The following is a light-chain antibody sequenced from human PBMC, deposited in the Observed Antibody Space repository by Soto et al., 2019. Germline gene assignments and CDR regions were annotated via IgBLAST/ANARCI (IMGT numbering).Light chain of an antibody. CDR3: QQDNKWPLT. CDR1: QNVSSN. V-gene: IGKV3-15*01. Sequence: EIVMTQSPATLSVSPGERATLSCRASQNVSSNLAWYQQKPGQAPRLLIYGASTRATGIPARFSGSGSGTEFTLTISSLQSEDFAVYYCQQDNKWPLTFGQGTKVEIK. CDR2: GAS. J-gene: IGKJ1*01.